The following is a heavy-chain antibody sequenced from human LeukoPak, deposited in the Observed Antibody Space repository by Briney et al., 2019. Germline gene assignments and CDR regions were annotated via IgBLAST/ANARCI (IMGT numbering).Heavy chain of an antibody. CDR1: GFAFSSYA. CDR2: ISGSGGST. V-gene: IGHV3-23*01. Sequence: GGSLRLSCAASGFAFSSYAMSWVRQAPGKGLEWVSLISGSGGSTYYADSVKGRFTISRDNSKNTLYLQMNSLRAEDTAVYYCAELGITMIGGVWGKGTTVTISS. J-gene: IGHJ6*04. CDR3: AELGITMIGGV. D-gene: IGHD3-10*02.